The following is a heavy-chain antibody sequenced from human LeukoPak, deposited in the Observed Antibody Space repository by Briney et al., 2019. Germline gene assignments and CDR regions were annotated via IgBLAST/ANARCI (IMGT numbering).Heavy chain of an antibody. Sequence: PGGSLRLSCAASGFTFSSYAMHWVRQAPGKGLEYVSAISSNGGSTYYANSVKGRFTISRDNSKNTLYLQMVSLRAEDMAVYYCARDSVLVPAAPGYWGQGTLVTVSS. CDR3: ARDSVLVPAAPGY. CDR2: ISSNGGST. V-gene: IGHV3-64*01. J-gene: IGHJ4*02. D-gene: IGHD2-2*01. CDR1: GFTFSSYA.